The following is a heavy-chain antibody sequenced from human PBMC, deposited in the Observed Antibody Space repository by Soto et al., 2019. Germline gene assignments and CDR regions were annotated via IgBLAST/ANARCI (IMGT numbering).Heavy chain of an antibody. Sequence: SVKVSCKASGGTFSSYAISWVRQAPGQGLEWMGGIIPIFGTANYAQKFQGRVTITADESTSTAYMELSSLRSEDTAVYYCARDHASHYYDSSGTYGMDVWGQGTTVTVSS. CDR3: ARDHASHYYDSSGTYGMDV. CDR2: IIPIFGTA. V-gene: IGHV1-69*13. D-gene: IGHD3-22*01. CDR1: GGTFSSYA. J-gene: IGHJ6*02.